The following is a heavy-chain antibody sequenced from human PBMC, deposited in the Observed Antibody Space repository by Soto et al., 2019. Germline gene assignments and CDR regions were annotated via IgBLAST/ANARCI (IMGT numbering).Heavy chain of an antibody. CDR1: GFTFSSYA. D-gene: IGHD2-15*01. CDR2: ISGSGGST. Sequence: PGGSLRLSCAASGFTFSSYAMSWVRQAPGMGLEWVSAISGSGGSTYYADSVKGRFTISRDNSKNTLYLQMNSLRAEDTAVYYCAKDDCSGGSCYGPLDAFDIWGQGTMVTVSS. CDR3: AKDDCSGGSCYGPLDAFDI. V-gene: IGHV3-23*01. J-gene: IGHJ3*02.